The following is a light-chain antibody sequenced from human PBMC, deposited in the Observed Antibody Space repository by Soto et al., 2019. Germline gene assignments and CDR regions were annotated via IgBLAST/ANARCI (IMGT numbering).Light chain of an antibody. J-gene: IGLJ3*02. Sequence: QPVLTQPPSVSGAPGQRVTMSCTGGSSNIGAGYDVHWFQHLPGTAPKLLIYGNINRLSGVPDRFSGSKSGTSASLAITGLQAEDEADYYCQSYDSSLSAWVFGGGTQLTVL. CDR3: QSYDSSLSAWV. CDR2: GNI. V-gene: IGLV1-40*01. CDR1: SSNIGAGYD.